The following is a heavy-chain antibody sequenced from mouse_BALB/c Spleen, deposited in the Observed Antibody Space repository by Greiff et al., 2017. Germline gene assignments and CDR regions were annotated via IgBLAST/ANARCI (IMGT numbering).Heavy chain of an antibody. CDR3: ARDGNYPWFAY. J-gene: IGHJ3*01. CDR2: IYPYNGGT. D-gene: IGHD2-1*01. CDR1: GYTFTDYN. V-gene: IGHV1S29*02. Sequence: VQLQQSGPELVKPGASVKISCKASGYTFTDYNMHWVKQSHGKSLEWIGYIYPYNGGTGYNQKFKSKATLTVDNSSSTAYMELRSLTSEDSAVYYCARDGNYPWFAYWGQGTLVTVSA.